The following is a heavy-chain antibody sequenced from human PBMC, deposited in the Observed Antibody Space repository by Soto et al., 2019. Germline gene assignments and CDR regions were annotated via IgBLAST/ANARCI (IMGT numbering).Heavy chain of an antibody. V-gene: IGHV1-18*01. CDR2: ISVDNGNT. Sequence: QVQLVQSGPEVKKPGASVKVSCKASGYTFSSYGISWVRQAPGQGFEWMAWISVDNGNTNFAQRFQGRVTMTTDTGTSTAYMELRSLRSDDTAVYYCARFKQGDNRTPIGNPYSYYIDVWGEGTTVTVS. J-gene: IGHJ6*03. CDR3: ARFKQGDNRTPIGNPYSYYIDV. CDR1: GYTFSSYG. D-gene: IGHD3-16*01.